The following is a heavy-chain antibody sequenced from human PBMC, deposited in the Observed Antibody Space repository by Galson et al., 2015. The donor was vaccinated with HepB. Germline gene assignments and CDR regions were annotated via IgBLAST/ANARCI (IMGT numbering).Heavy chain of an antibody. CDR3: ARDRLAAAGPGGMDV. CDR1: GFTFSSYA. D-gene: IGHD6-13*01. J-gene: IGHJ6*02. CDR2: ISYDGSNK. V-gene: IGHV3-30-3*01. Sequence: SLRLSCAASGFTFSSYAMHWVRQAPGKGLEWVAVISYDGSNKYYADSVKGRFTISRDNSKNTLYLQMNSLRAEDTAVYYCARDRLAAAGPGGMDVWGQGTTVTVSS.